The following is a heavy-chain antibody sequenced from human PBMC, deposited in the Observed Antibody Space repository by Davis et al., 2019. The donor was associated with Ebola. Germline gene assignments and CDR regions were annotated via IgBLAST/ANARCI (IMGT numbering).Heavy chain of an antibody. CDR2: IKQDGSEK. CDR3: ARDPDYGDFLYYFDY. D-gene: IGHD4-17*01. V-gene: IGHV3-7*03. J-gene: IGHJ4*02. Sequence: GGSLRLSCAVSGFTFSSYWMSWVRQGPGKGLEWVANIKQDGSEKYYVDSVKGRFTISRDNAKNSLYLQMNSLRAEDTAVYYCARDPDYGDFLYYFDYWGQGTLVTVSS. CDR1: GFTFSSYW.